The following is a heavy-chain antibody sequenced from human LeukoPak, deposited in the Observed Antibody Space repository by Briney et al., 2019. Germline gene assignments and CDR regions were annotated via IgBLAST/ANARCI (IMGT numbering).Heavy chain of an antibody. CDR3: ARLGDGPGIAAAGTGAFDI. J-gene: IGHJ3*02. Sequence: GESLKISCKGSGYSFTSYWIGWVRQMPGKGLEWMGIIYPGDSDTRYSPSFQGQVTISADKSISTAYLQWSSLKASDTAMYYCARLGDGPGIAAAGTGAFDIWGQGTMVTVSS. CDR2: IYPGDSDT. CDR1: GYSFTSYW. D-gene: IGHD6-13*01. V-gene: IGHV5-51*01.